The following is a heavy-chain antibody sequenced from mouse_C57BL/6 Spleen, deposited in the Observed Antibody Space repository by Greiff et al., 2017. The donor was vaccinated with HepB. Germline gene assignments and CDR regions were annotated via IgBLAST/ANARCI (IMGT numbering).Heavy chain of an antibody. CDR1: GYAFSSYW. CDR2: IYPGDGDT. D-gene: IGHD2-5*01. V-gene: IGHV1-80*01. J-gene: IGHJ4*01. CDR3: AREGAYYSNYYAMDY. Sequence: QVQLKQSGAELVKPGASVKISCKASGYAFSSYWMNWVKQRPGKGLEWIGQIYPGDGDTNYNGKFKGKATLTADKSSSTAYMQLSSLTSEDSAVYVCAREGAYYSNYYAMDYWGQGTSVTVSS.